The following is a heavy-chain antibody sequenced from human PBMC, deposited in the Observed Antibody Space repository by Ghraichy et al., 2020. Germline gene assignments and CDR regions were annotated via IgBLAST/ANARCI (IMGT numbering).Heavy chain of an antibody. D-gene: IGHD2-21*02. CDR3: ARVKRGPDCGGDCYTMGMDV. CDR2: INPNSGGT. Sequence: ASVKVSCKASGYTFTGYYMHWVRQAPGQGLEWMGWINPNSGGTNYAQKFQGRVTMTRDTSISTAYMELSRLRSDDTAVYYCARVKRGPDCGGDCYTMGMDVWGQGTTVTVSS. V-gene: IGHV1-2*02. CDR1: GYTFTGYY. J-gene: IGHJ6*02.